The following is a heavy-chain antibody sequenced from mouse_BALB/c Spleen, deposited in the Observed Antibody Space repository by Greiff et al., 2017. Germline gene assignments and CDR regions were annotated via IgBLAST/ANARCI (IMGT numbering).Heavy chain of an antibody. CDR1: GYTFTSYW. V-gene: IGHV1-7*01. CDR3: ARLDYYGSSYDY. CDR2: INPNTGYT. J-gene: IGHJ2*01. D-gene: IGHD1-1*01. Sequence: VQLQQSGAELAKPGASVKMSCKASGYTFTSYWMHWVKQRPGQGLEWIGYINPNTGYTEYNQKFKDKATLTADKSSSTAYMQLSSLTSEDSAVYYCARLDYYGSSYDYWGQGTTLTVSS.